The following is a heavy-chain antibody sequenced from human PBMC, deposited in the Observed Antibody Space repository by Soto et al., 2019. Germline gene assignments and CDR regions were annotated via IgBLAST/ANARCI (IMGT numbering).Heavy chain of an antibody. Sequence: SETLSLTCTVSGGSISSSSYYWGWIRQPPGKGLEWIGSIYYSGSTYYNPSLKSRVTISVDTSKNQFSLKLSSVTAADTAVYYCARPHFFMVRGETGWFDPWGQGTLVTVSS. V-gene: IGHV4-39*01. CDR3: ARPHFFMVRGETGWFDP. D-gene: IGHD3-10*01. CDR2: IYYSGST. J-gene: IGHJ5*02. CDR1: GGSISSSSYY.